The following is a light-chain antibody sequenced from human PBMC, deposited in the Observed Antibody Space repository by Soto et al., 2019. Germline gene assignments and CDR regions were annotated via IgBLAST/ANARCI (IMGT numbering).Light chain of an antibody. J-gene: IGLJ1*01. CDR3: ISYTDRQSYL. Sequence: QSVLTQPASVSGSAGQSITISCSGTSSDIGSYDHVAWYQQFPGKSPKLIIYAVSDRPSGVSDRFSGSKSGISASLTISGLQTEDEADYYCISYTDRQSYLFGTGTKV. CDR2: AVS. V-gene: IGLV2-14*03. CDR1: SSDIGSYDH.